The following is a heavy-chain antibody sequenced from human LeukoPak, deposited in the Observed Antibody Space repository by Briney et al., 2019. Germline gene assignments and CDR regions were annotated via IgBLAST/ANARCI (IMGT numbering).Heavy chain of an antibody. Sequence: GGSLRLSCAASGFAVTDNYMSWVRQAPGKGLEWVSVIYSGGTTYYADSVKGRFTISRDSSKNTLFLQMNSLTPEDTAVYFCAREKPGVAISGYDYWGQGTLVTVSS. J-gene: IGHJ4*02. CDR2: IYSGGTT. CDR3: AREKPGVAISGYDY. V-gene: IGHV3-53*01. CDR1: GFAVTDNY. D-gene: IGHD3-9*01.